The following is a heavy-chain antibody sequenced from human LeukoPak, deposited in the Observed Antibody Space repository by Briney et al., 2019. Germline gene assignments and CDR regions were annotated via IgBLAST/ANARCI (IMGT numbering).Heavy chain of an antibody. CDR1: GGSIGRYF. D-gene: IGHD6-19*01. V-gene: IGHV4-59*01. CDR2: IYYGATT. J-gene: IGHJ1*01. Sequence: PSETLSLTCNVSGGSIGRYFWSWTRQPPGKTLEWIGYIYYGATTTYNPSFKSRVTISVDTPKNQVSLKLKSVTAADTAFYYCARGDGSGWSGGRNFPHWGQGTLVTVSS. CDR3: ARGDGSGWSGGRNFPH.